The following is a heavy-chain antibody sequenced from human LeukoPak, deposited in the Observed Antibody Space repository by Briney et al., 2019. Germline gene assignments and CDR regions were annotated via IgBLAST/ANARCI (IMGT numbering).Heavy chain of an antibody. CDR1: GGSISSYY. D-gene: IGHD6-13*01. CDR3: ARGTIAAVSKNWFDP. CDR2: IYYSGST. Sequence: SETLSLTCTVSGGSISSYYWSWIRQPPGKGLEWIGYIYYSGSTNYNPSLKSRVTISVDTSKNQFSLKLSSVTAADTAVYYCARGTIAAVSKNWFDPWGQGTLVTVYS. J-gene: IGHJ5*02. V-gene: IGHV4-59*01.